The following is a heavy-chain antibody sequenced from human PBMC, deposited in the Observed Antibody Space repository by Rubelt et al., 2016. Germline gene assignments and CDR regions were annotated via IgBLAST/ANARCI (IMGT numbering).Heavy chain of an antibody. CDR3: ARIGRGGSYSYFDY. V-gene: IGHV2-5*02. CDR2: IYWADDK. D-gene: IGHD1-26*01. Sequence: QITLKESGPTLVKPTQTLTLTCTFSGFSLSTSGVGVGWIRQPPGKALEWLALIYWADDKRYSPSLKSRPTISKDTSKNQVVLTMTNMYPVDTATYYCARIGRGGSYSYFDYWGQGTLVTVSS. CDR1: GFSLSTSGVG. J-gene: IGHJ4*02.